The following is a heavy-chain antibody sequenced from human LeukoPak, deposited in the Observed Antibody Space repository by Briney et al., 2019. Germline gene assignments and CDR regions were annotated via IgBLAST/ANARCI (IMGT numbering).Heavy chain of an antibody. CDR2: IKQDGSEK. CDR3: ASPGVAAADIFDY. CDR1: GFTVSSNY. J-gene: IGHJ4*02. Sequence: GGSLRLSCAASGFTVSSNYMSWVRQAPGKGLEWVANIKQDGSEKYYVDSVKGRFTISRDNAKNSLYLQMNSLRAEDTAVYYCASPGVAAADIFDYWGQGTLVTVSS. V-gene: IGHV3-7*01. D-gene: IGHD6-13*01.